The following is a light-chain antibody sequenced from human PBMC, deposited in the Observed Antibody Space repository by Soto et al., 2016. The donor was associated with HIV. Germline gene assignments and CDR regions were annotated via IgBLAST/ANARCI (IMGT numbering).Light chain of an antibody. CDR1: QSVTRW. V-gene: IGKV1-5*03. CDR3: HQYYTIPIS. J-gene: IGKJ2*03. CDR2: RAS. Sequence: DIQMTQSPSSLSASVGDRVTITCRASQSVTRWLAWFQKKPGQVPKLLIYRASSLKSGVPSRFSGSRSGSNYTLTISGLQPEDFATYYCHQYYTIPISFGQGTKLDIK.